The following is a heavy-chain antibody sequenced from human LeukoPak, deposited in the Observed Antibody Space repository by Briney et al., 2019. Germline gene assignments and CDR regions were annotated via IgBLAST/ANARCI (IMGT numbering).Heavy chain of an antibody. CDR1: GFTFSRYG. CDR2: KRYDGSNK. D-gene: IGHD2-21*02. J-gene: IGHJ4*02. V-gene: IGHV3-30*02. CDR3: AKAAVTATDYFDY. Sequence: PGGSLRLSCGTSGFTFSRYGMHWVRQAPGKGLEWVAFKRYDGSNKYYADSVKGRFTISRDNSKNTLYLQMNSLRAEDTAVYFCAKAAVTATDYFDYWGQGTLVTVSS.